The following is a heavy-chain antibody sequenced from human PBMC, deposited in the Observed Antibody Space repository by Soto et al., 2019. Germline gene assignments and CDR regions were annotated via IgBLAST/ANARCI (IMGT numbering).Heavy chain of an antibody. Sequence: EVLRVESGGTLVQPGGSLRLSCAVSGFTFSNYWMTWVRQAPGKGLVWVASIKQDGSDRYSVDSVKGRFTNPRDNAKNSLYLQMNNLRDEDTAIYYCARGEDVVGRPAAPRWGQGTLVTVSS. CDR2: IKQDGSDR. CDR3: ARGEDVVGRPAAPR. V-gene: IGHV3-7*01. J-gene: IGHJ4*02. CDR1: GFTFSNYW. D-gene: IGHD2-2*01.